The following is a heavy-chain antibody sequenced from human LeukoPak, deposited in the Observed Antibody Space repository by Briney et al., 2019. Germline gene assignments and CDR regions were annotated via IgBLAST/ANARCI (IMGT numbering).Heavy chain of an antibody. V-gene: IGHV1-69*13. Sequence: SVKVSCKASGGTFSSTAISWVRQAPGQGLEWMGGIIPMFGPANYAQKFQGRVTITADESTSTAYMELSSLRSEDTAVYYCARYFSVGAFDIWGQGTMVTVSS. CDR2: IIPMFGPA. CDR1: GGTFSSTA. D-gene: IGHD3-3*01. J-gene: IGHJ3*02. CDR3: ARYFSVGAFDI.